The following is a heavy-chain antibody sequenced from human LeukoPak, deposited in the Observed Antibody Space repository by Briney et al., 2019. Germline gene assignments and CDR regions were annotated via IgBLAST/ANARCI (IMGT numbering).Heavy chain of an antibody. CDR3: VRAPPGSRAFHYPYMDV. CDR2: IGTAGDT. CDR1: GFTFSRND. V-gene: IGHV3-13*01. J-gene: IGHJ6*03. Sequence: PGGSLRLSCAAFGFTFSRNDMHWVRQVTGKGLEWVSTIGTAGDTYYPDSVKGRLTISRENAENSLYLQMSSLRAGDTALYYCVRAPPGSRAFHYPYMDVWGKGTTVTISS. D-gene: IGHD1-26*01.